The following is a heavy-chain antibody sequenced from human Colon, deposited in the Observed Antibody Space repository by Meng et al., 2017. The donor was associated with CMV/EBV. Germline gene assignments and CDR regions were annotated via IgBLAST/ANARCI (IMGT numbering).Heavy chain of an antibody. J-gene: IGHJ5*02. Sequence: SGGTCSSYAISWVRQAPGQGLEWMGGIIPIFGTANYAQKFQGRVTITTDESTSTAYMELSSLRSEDTAVYYCARAPTIFGVVSWFDPWGQGTLVTVSS. CDR1: GGTCSSYA. D-gene: IGHD3-3*01. V-gene: IGHV1-69*05. CDR2: IIPIFGTA. CDR3: ARAPTIFGVVSWFDP.